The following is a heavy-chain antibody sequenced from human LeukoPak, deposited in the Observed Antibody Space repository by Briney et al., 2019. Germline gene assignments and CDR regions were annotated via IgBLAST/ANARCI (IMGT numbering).Heavy chain of an antibody. V-gene: IGHV4-34*01. D-gene: IGHD6-19*01. CDR2: INHSGST. Sequence: PSETLSLTCAVYGGSFSGYYWSWIRQPPGKGLEWIGEINHSGSTNYNPSLKSRVTISVDTSKNQFSLKLSSVTAADTAVYYCAREGQWLVRYWGQGTLVTVSS. CDR3: AREGQWLVRY. J-gene: IGHJ4*02. CDR1: GGSFSGYY.